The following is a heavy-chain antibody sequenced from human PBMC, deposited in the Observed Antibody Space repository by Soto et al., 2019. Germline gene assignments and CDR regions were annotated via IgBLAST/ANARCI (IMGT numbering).Heavy chain of an antibody. Sequence: ASVRVSCKGSGYAFTTYAIHWLRQAPGQRLEWLGWINAGNGDTKYSEKMQGRVTITRDTFANTAYMELSSLGFEDTAVYFCAKGSVVVVQPSVVAFGFDYSGEVPRFPVS. CDR3: AKGSVVVVQPSVVAFGFDY. V-gene: IGHV1-3*01. D-gene: IGHD2-21*01. CDR2: INAGNGDT. CDR1: GYAFTTYA. J-gene: IGHJ4*02.